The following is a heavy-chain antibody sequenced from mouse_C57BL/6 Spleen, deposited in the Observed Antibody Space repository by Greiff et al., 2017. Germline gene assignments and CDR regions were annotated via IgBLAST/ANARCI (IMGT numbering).Heavy chain of an antibody. V-gene: IGHV14-4*01. Sequence: EVQLQQSGAELAKPGASVKLSCKASGYTFTSYCMHWVKPRPEQGLAWIGWIDPENGDTEYASKFQGKATITADPSSNTADLQLSSLTSEDTAVYYCTDSRLYWYFDVWGTGTTVTVSS. D-gene: IGHD1-1*01. J-gene: IGHJ1*03. CDR1: GYTFTSYC. CDR2: IDPENGDT. CDR3: TDSRLYWYFDV.